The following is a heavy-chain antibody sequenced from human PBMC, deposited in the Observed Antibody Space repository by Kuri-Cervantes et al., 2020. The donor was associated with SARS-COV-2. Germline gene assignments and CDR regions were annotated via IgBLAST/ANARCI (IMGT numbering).Heavy chain of an antibody. CDR3: AKLGSSPGYYYYMDV. D-gene: IGHD6-6*01. Sequence: GGSLRLSCAASRFMFSCDRMNWVRQAPGKGLEWISGISDSGANTYYADSVKGRFTISRDNSKSALYLQMNSLTAEDTATYYCAKLGSSPGYYYYMDVWGKGTTVTVSS. J-gene: IGHJ6*03. V-gene: IGHV3-23*01. CDR1: RFMFSCDR. CDR2: ISDSGANT.